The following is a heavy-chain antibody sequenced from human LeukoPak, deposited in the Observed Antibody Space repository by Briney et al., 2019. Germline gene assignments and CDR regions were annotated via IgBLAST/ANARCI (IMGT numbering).Heavy chain of an antibody. Sequence: PGGSLRFSCSASGFTFPSHAMHWVRQAPGKGLEYVSSISPSGDRTYYADSVKGRFTISRDDSRNTLHLQVNSLTTEDTAVYYCVKGSVRGVPTGMDVWGQGTTVTVSS. D-gene: IGHD3-10*01. CDR3: VKGSVRGVPTGMDV. CDR1: GFTFPSHA. V-gene: IGHV3-64D*06. CDR2: ISPSGDRT. J-gene: IGHJ6*02.